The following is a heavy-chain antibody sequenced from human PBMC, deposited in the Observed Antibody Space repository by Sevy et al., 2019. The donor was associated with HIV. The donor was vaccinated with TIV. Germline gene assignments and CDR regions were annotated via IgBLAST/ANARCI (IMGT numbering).Heavy chain of an antibody. CDR2: ISTSSSST. D-gene: IGHD3-22*01. CDR1: GFTFSNYA. CDR3: AKAPDNVHYYDSSGSLFDN. Sequence: GGSLRLSCAASGFTFSNYAMGWVRQAPGKGPEWVSTISTSSSSTYYADSVKGRFTISRDNSKNTLFLQMNSLRADDTAIYHCAKAPDNVHYYDSSGSLFDNWGQGPLVTVSS. V-gene: IGHV3-23*01. J-gene: IGHJ5*02.